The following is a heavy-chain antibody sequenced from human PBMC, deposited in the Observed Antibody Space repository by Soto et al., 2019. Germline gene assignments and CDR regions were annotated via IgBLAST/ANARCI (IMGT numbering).Heavy chain of an antibody. CDR3: AKDLDPTHGYVLRYFYGMDV. CDR1: GFTFSSYG. D-gene: IGHD3-9*01. V-gene: IGHV3-30*18. Sequence: HPGGSLRLSCAASGFTFSSYGMHWVRQAPGKGLEWVAVISYDGSNKYYADSVKGRFTISRDNSKNTLYLQMNSLRAEDTAVYYCAKDLDPTHGYVLRYFYGMDVWGQGTTVTVSS. CDR2: ISYDGSNK. J-gene: IGHJ6*02.